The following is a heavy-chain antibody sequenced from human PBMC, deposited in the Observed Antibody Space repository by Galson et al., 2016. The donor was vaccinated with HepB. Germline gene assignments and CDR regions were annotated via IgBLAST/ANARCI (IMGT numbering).Heavy chain of an antibody. J-gene: IGHJ4*02. D-gene: IGHD4-23*01. CDR1: GFTFSDFY. CDR3: ARVPDYGGKPVDY. CDR2: ISGSGSDT. Sequence: RLSCAVSGFTFSDFYMSWLRQAPGKGLEWLSYISGSGSDTIYADSLKSRVTILVDKSKNQFSLKLTSVTAADTAMYYCARVPDYGGKPVDYWGQGILVTVSS. V-gene: IGHV3-11*05.